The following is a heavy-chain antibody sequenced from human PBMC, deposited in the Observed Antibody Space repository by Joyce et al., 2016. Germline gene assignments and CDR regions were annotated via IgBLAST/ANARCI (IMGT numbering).Heavy chain of an antibody. Sequence: QVQLVESGGGVVQPGRSLRLSCAASGLTLSNYGVHWFRQAPGKGLEWVAVISYDGIYKYYADSVKGRFTISRDNSKITVFLEMNSLRAEDTAVYYCAKILTATYSSGWFLDYWGQGTLVTVSS. J-gene: IGHJ4*02. D-gene: IGHD6-25*01. V-gene: IGHV3-30*18. CDR1: GLTLSNYG. CDR2: ISYDGIYK. CDR3: AKILTATYSSGWFLDY.